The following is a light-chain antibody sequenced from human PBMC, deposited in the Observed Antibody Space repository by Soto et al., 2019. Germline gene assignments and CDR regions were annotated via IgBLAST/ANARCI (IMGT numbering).Light chain of an antibody. Sequence: QSALTQPASVSGSPGQSITISCTGTSSEVGGYNYVSWYQQHPGKAPKLMIYDVSNRPSGVSNRFSGSQSGNTASLTISGLQAEYEADYYCSSYTNSSTRVFGGGTKLTVL. CDR2: DVS. V-gene: IGLV2-14*01. J-gene: IGLJ2*01. CDR3: SSYTNSSTRV. CDR1: SSEVGGYNY.